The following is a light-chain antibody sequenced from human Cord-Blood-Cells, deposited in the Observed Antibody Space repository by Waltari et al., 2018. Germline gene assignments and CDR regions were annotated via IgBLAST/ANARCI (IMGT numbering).Light chain of an antibody. CDR2: DVS. CDR3: SSYTSSSTWV. CDR1: SSYVGGYNY. Sequence: QSALTQPASVSGSPGQSITISCTGTSSYVGGYNYVPWYQQHPGKAPKLMIYDVSNRPSGFSNRFSGSKSGNTASLTISGLQAEDEADYYCSSYTSSSTWVFGGGTKLTVL. V-gene: IGLV2-14*01. J-gene: IGLJ3*02.